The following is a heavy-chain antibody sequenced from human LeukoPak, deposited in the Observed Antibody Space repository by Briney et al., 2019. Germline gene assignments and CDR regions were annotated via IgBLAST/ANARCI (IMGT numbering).Heavy chain of an antibody. J-gene: IGHJ6*02. CDR2: ISAYNGNT. D-gene: IGHD3-9*01. Sequence: ASVKVSCKASGYTFTSYGISWVRQAPGQGPEWMGWISAYNGNTNYAQKLQGRVTMTTDTSTSTAYMELRGLRSDDTAVYYCARARWYDILTGYLSYYYYYGMDVWGQGTTVTVSS. CDR1: GYTFTSYG. CDR3: ARARWYDILTGYLSYYYYYGMDV. V-gene: IGHV1-18*01.